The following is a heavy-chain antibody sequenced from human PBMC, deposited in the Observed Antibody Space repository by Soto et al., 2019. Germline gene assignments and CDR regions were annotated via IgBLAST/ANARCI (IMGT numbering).Heavy chain of an antibody. D-gene: IGHD3-22*01. CDR1: GGSFGGYY. CDR3: ARETPEYYDSSGYYAEYFQH. V-gene: IGHV4-34*01. Sequence: SETLSLTCAVYGGSFGGYYWSWIRQPPGKGREWIGEINHRGSTNDNPSLKSRVTISVDTSKNQFSLKLSSVTAADTAVYYCARETPEYYDSSGYYAEYFQHWGQGTLVTVSS. CDR2: INHRGST. J-gene: IGHJ1*01.